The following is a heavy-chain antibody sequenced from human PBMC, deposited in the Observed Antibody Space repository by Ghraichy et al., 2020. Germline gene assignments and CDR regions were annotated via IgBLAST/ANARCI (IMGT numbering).Heavy chain of an antibody. D-gene: IGHD4-17*01. V-gene: IGHV4-34*01. J-gene: IGHJ5*02. CDR2: INHSGST. CDR1: GGSFSGYY. CDR3: ARGPRGGDDAPNSNWFDP. Sequence: SETLSLTCAVYGGSFSGYYWSWIRQPPGKGLEWIGEINHSGSTNYNPSLKSRVTISVDTSKNQFSLKLSSVTAADTAVYYCARGPRGGDDAPNSNWFDPWGQGTLVTVSS.